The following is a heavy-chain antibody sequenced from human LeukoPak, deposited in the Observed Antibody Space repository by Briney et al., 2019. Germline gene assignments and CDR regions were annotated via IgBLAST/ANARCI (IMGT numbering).Heavy chain of an antibody. CDR3: ARLGRRTQAWSYGI. Sequence: GGSLRLSRAASGFTFSSYWMSWVRQAPGKGLEWVANIKQDGSEKYYVDSARGRFTISRDNAKNSLYLQMNNLRLEDTAVYYCARLGRRTQAWSYGIWGRGTLVTVSS. CDR1: GFTFSSYW. V-gene: IGHV3-7*01. D-gene: IGHD4-17*01. J-gene: IGHJ4*02. CDR2: IKQDGSEK.